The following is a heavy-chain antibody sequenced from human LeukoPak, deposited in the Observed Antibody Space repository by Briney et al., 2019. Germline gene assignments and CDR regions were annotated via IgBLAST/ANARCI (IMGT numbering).Heavy chain of an antibody. CDR3: ASLGALLN. V-gene: IGHV3-7*01. CDR1: GFTFRTYW. Sequence: GGSLRLSCAASGFTFRTYWMSWVRQAPGKGLECVANINQGGSEKYYVDSVKGRFTISRDNAKNSLYLQMNSLRAEDTAVYYCASLGALLNWGQGTLVTVSS. J-gene: IGHJ4*02. CDR2: INQGGSEK.